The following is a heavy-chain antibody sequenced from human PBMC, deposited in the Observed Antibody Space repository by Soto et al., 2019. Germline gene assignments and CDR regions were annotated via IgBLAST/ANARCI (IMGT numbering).Heavy chain of an antibody. D-gene: IGHD3-10*01. V-gene: IGHV4-39*01. CDR2: SSYNGGT. CDR1: SDSSSFTNSY. Sequence: GPLSLTCTVSSDSSSFTNSYWGWIRQPPGKGLQWIGSSSYNGGTFYNPSLKGRVVISFDTSKKQSSLQVTSVTAADTAVYFCARHRIEVVWRGFDFWGQGSPVTVSS. CDR3: ARHRIEVVWRGFDF. J-gene: IGHJ4*02.